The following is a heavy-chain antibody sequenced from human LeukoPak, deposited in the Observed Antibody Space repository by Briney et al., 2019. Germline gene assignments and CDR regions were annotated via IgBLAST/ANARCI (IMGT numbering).Heavy chain of an antibody. CDR3: ARIDAY. Sequence: PGGSLRLSCAASGFTFSNYWMHWVRHAPGKGLMWVSHINSDGTSTTYADSVKGRFTISRDNAKNTLYLQMNSLRAEDTAVYYCARIDAYWGQGTLVTVSS. V-gene: IGHV3-74*01. CDR2: INSDGTST. CDR1: GFTFSNYW. J-gene: IGHJ4*02.